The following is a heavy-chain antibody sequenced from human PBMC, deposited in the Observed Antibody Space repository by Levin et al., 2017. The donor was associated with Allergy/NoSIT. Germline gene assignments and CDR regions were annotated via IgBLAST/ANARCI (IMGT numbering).Heavy chain of an antibody. CDR1: GFTFSSYW. D-gene: IGHD1-26*01. CDR2: INSDGSST. Sequence: VASVKVSCAASGFTFSSYWMHWVRQAPGKGLVWVSRINSDGSSTNYADSVKGRFTISRDNAKNTLYLQMNSLRDEDTAVYYCAKGGSVHFDYWGQGTLVTVSS. V-gene: IGHV3-74*01. J-gene: IGHJ4*02. CDR3: AKGGSVHFDY.